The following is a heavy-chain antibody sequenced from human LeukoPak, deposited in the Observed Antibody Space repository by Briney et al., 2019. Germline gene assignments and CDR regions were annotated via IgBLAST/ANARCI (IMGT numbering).Heavy chain of an antibody. J-gene: IGHJ4*02. CDR1: GFTFSSYG. D-gene: IGHD3-22*01. Sequence: PGGSLRLSCAASGFTFSSYGMHWVRQAPGKGLEWVAGIWCDGSNKYYADSVKDRFTISRDNSKNTLYLQMNSLRGEDTAVYYCARGTYYYDSSGYPTDYWGQGTLVTVSS. V-gene: IGHV3-33*01. CDR3: ARGTYYYDSSGYPTDY. CDR2: IWCDGSNK.